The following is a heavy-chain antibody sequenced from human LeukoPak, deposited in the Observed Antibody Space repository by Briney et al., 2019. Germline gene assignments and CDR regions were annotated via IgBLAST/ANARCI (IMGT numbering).Heavy chain of an antibody. CDR3: AKDQMGIAAAGYYFDY. Sequence: GGSLRLFCAASGFTFSSYAMSWVRQAPGKGLEWTSAISGSGGSTYYADSVKGRFTISRDNSKNTLYLQMNSLRAEDTAVYYCAKDQMGIAAAGYYFDYWGQGTLVTVSS. CDR2: ISGSGGST. CDR1: GFTFSSYA. D-gene: IGHD6-13*01. V-gene: IGHV3-23*01. J-gene: IGHJ4*02.